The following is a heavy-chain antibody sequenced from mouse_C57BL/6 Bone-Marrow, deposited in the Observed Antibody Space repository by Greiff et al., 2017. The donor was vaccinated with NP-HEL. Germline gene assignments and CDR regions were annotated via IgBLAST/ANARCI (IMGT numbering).Heavy chain of an antibody. CDR1: GFNIKNTY. J-gene: IGHJ1*03. V-gene: IGHV14-3*01. CDR2: IDPANGNT. CDR3: AYYGSSQALSYWYLDV. D-gene: IGHD1-1*01. Sequence: VQLQQSVAELVRPGASVKLSCTASGFNIKNTYMHWVKQRPEQGLEWIGRIDPANGNTKYAPKFQGKATITADTSSNTAYLQLSSLTSEDTAIYYCAYYGSSQALSYWYLDVWGTGTTVTVSS.